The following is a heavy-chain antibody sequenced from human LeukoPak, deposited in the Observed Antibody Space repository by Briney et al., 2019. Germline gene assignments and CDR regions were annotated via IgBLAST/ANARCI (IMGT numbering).Heavy chain of an antibody. CDR2: INPNSGGT. V-gene: IGHV1-2*02. CDR1: GYTFTGYY. D-gene: IGHD6-13*01. J-gene: IGHJ1*01. Sequence: VASVKVSCKASGYTFTGYYMHWVRQAPGQGLEWMGWINPNSGGTNYAQKFQGRVTMTRDTSISTAYMELSSLRSEDTAVYYCARRPIAAAGTEYFQHWGQGTLVTVSS. CDR3: ARRPIAAAGTEYFQH.